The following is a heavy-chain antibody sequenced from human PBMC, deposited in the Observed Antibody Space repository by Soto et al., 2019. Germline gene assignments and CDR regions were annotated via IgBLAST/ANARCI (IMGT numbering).Heavy chain of an antibody. J-gene: IGHJ6*02. Sequence: EESLKISCKGSGYRFTRYWIGWVRQMPGKGLEWMGIIYPGDSDTRYSPSFQGLVTISADKSIITAYRQWRSLKASDTAMYYCARLPSARYPTPKESGMDVWGQGTTVTVSS. CDR1: GYRFTRYW. CDR3: ARLPSARYPTPKESGMDV. V-gene: IGHV5-51*01. CDR2: IYPGDSDT. D-gene: IGHD6-6*01.